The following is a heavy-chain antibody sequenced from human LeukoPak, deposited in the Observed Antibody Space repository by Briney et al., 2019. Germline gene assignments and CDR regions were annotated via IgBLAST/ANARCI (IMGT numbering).Heavy chain of an antibody. CDR1: GYTLTELS. CDR3: ARGYCRSTSCHEPPLYGMDV. CDR2: FDPEDGET. V-gene: IGHV1-24*01. Sequence: ASVKVSCKVSGYTLTELSMHWVRQAPGKGLEWMGGFDPEDGETIYAQKFQGRVTMTSDTSTSAVYMELRSLRSDDTAVYYCARGYCRSTSCHEPPLYGMDVWGQGTTVTVS. J-gene: IGHJ6*02. D-gene: IGHD2-2*01.